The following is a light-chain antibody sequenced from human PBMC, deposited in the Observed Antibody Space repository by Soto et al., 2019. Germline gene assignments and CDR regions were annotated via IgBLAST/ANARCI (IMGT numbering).Light chain of an antibody. Sequence: MMMTQSPATLSVSPGERVTLSCRTSHSVNSHVAWYQQTPGQAPRLLLYGASTRATGIPVRFSGSRFGTEFTLTISSLQSEDFAVYYCQQYKNWPLFGQGTRLEIK. V-gene: IGKV3-15*01. CDR1: HSVNSH. CDR2: GAS. J-gene: IGKJ5*01. CDR3: QQYKNWPL.